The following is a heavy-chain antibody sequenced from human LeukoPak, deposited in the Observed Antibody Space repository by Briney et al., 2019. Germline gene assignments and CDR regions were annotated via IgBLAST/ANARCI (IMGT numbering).Heavy chain of an antibody. CDR2: LYYTGST. CDR1: GGSISGYY. CDR3: ARGDYYDSSGYYLY. Sequence: PSETLSLTCTVSGGSISGYYWSWIRQPPGKGLEWIGYLYYTGSTNYNPSLKSRVTMSLDTSKNQFSLKLGSVTAADTAVYYCARGDYYDSSGYYLYWGQGTLVTVSS. D-gene: IGHD3-22*01. V-gene: IGHV4-59*08. J-gene: IGHJ4*02.